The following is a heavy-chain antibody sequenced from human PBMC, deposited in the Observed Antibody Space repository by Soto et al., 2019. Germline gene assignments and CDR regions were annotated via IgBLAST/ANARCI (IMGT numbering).Heavy chain of an antibody. J-gene: IGHJ4*02. CDR1: GFSLSSYA. D-gene: IGHD5-12*01. Sequence: DVQLLESGGGLVQPGGSLRLSCAASGFSLSSYAMVWVRQAPGKGLEWVAVISARGGSSYFADSVKGRFTLSRDNSKNVLSLEMNSLRAEDTAIYFCAKGSIEYSASVDNWGQGTLVVVSS. V-gene: IGHV3-23*01. CDR2: ISARGGSS. CDR3: AKGSIEYSASVDN.